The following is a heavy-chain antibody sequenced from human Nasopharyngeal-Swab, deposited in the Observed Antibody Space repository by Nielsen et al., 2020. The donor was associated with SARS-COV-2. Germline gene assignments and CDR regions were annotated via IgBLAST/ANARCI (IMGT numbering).Heavy chain of an antibody. CDR1: GDSVSSHSAA. Sequence: SETLSLTCAISGDSVSSHSAAWNWIRQSPSRGLEWLGRTYYRSKWYNDYAVSVKSRITINPDTSKNQFSLQLNSVTPEDTAVYYCARVREQPGGGAFDIWGQGTMVTVSS. D-gene: IGHD6-13*01. J-gene: IGHJ3*02. CDR2: TYYRSKWYN. V-gene: IGHV6-1*01. CDR3: ARVREQPGGGAFDI.